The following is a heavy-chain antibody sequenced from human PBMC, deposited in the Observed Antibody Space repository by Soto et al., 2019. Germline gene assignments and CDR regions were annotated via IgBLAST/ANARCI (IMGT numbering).Heavy chain of an antibody. CDR1: GFTFSIYA. D-gene: IGHD2-15*01. Sequence: EVQLLESGGGLMQPGGSQRLSCAASGFTFSIYAMSWVRKAPGKGLERVAALSGSGGSTYYADSVKGRFTISRDNSKNTLYLQMNSLRAEDTAVYYCAKGLNIVVVVAATYPDAFDIWGQGTMVTVSS. J-gene: IGHJ3*02. CDR2: LSGSGGST. CDR3: AKGLNIVVVVAATYPDAFDI. V-gene: IGHV3-23*01.